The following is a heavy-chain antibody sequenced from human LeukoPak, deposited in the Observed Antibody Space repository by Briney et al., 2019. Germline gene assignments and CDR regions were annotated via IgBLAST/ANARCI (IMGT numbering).Heavy chain of an antibody. J-gene: IGHJ4*02. CDR3: ARAYWDTAMIDY. D-gene: IGHD5-18*01. CDR2: IYSGGST. V-gene: IGHV3-66*01. CDR1: GFTFSSNY. Sequence: GGSLRLSCAAYGFTFSSNYMSWVRQAPGKGLEWVSLIYSGGSTYYTHSVKGRFTISRDNSKNPLYLQMNSLRAEDTAVYYCARAYWDTAMIDYWGQGTLVTVSS.